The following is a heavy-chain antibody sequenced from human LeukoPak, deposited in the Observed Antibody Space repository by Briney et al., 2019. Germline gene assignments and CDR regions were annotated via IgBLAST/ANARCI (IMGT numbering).Heavy chain of an antibody. V-gene: IGHV1-18*01. Sequence: ASVKVSCKASGGTFSSYAISWVRQAPGQGLEWMGWISAYNGNTNYAQKLQGRVTMTTDTSTSTAYMELRSLRSDDTAVYYCARRIQTIFGVVIRNYYYYGMDVWGQGTTVTVSS. CDR1: GGTFSSYA. CDR3: ARRIQTIFGVVIRNYYYYGMDV. CDR2: ISAYNGNT. J-gene: IGHJ6*02. D-gene: IGHD3-3*01.